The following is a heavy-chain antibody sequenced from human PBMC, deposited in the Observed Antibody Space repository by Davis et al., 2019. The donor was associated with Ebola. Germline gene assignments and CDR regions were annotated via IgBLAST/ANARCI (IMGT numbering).Heavy chain of an antibody. D-gene: IGHD6-6*01. CDR1: GFTFDDYA. Sequence: PGGSLRLSCAASGFTFDDYAMHWVRQAPGKGLEWVSGISWNSGSIGYADSVKGRFTISRDNAKNSLYLQMNSLRAEDTAVYYCARDTYSSSLFLSGLDYWGQGTLVTVSS. CDR2: ISWNSGSI. CDR3: ARDTYSSSLFLSGLDY. V-gene: IGHV3-9*01. J-gene: IGHJ4*02.